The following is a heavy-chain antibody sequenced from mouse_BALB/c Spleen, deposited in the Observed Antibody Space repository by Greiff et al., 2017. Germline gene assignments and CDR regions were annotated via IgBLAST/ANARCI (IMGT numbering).Heavy chain of an antibody. J-gene: IGHJ3*01. V-gene: IGHV14-4*02. Sequence: VQLKQSGAELVRSGASVKLSCTASGFNIKDYYMHWVKQRPEQGLEWIGWIDPENGDTEYAPKFQGKATLTSDKSSSTAYMELSSLTSEDSAVYYCARSKYPYWGQGTLVTVSA. CDR2: IDPENGDT. CDR3: ARSKYPY. CDR1: GFNIKDYY. D-gene: IGHD5-1*01.